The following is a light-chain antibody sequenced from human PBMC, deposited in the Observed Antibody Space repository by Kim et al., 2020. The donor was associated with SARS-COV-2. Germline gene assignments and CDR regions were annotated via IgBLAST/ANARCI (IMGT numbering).Light chain of an antibody. J-gene: IGKJ2*01. V-gene: IGKV3-20*01. Sequence: WSPEKRANLACRASQSVSSSYLAWYQQKPGQAPRLLIYGASSRATGIPDRFSGSGSGTDFTLTISRLEPEDFAVYYCQQYGSSLYTFGQGTKLEI. CDR3: QQYGSSLYT. CDR2: GAS. CDR1: QSVSSSY.